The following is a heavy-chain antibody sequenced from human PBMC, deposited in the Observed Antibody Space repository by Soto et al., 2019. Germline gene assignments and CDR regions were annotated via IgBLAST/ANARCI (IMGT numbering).Heavy chain of an antibody. CDR3: AKDLGGAVAGKGEYFDY. CDR1: GFTFSSYA. V-gene: IGHV3-23*01. Sequence: PGGSLRLSCAASGFTFSSYAMSWVRQAPGKGLEWVSAISGSGGSTYYADSVKGRFTISRDNSKNTLYLQMNSLRAEDTAVYYCAKDLGGAVAGKGEYFDYWGQGTLVTVSS. CDR2: ISGSGGST. D-gene: IGHD6-19*01. J-gene: IGHJ4*02.